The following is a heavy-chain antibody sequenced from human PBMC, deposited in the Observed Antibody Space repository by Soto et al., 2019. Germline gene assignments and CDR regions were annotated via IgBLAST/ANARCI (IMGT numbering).Heavy chain of an antibody. J-gene: IGHJ5*02. Sequence: ASVKVSCKVSGYTLPELPIHWVRQAPGKGLEWMGGFDPEDGEPIYAQKFQGRVTMTQDTSTDTAYMEMSSLTSEDTAVYYCAAQPTYFDFWSDHPPLFDPWGQGTLVTVSS. CDR3: AAQPTYFDFWSDHPPLFDP. V-gene: IGHV1-24*01. D-gene: IGHD3-3*01. CDR1: GYTLPELP. CDR2: FDPEDGEP.